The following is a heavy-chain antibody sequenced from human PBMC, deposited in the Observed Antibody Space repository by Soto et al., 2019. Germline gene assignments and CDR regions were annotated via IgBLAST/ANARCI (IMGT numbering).Heavy chain of an antibody. CDR3: AHRHAVTTYNWFDP. V-gene: IGHV2-5*02. CDR2: IYWDDDK. CDR1: GFSLSTSGVG. Sequence: SGPTLVNPTQTLTLTCTFSGFSLSTSGVGVGWIRQPPGKALEWLALIYWDDDKRYSPSLKARLAITKDTSKNQVVLTMTNMDPVYTATYYCAHRHAVTTYNWFDPWGQGTMVTVSS. J-gene: IGHJ5*02. D-gene: IGHD4-17*01.